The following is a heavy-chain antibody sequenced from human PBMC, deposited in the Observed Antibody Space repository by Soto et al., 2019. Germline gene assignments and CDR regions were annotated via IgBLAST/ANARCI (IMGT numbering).Heavy chain of an antibody. V-gene: IGHV4-39*01. Sequence: SETLSLTCTVSGGSISSSSYYWGWIRQPPGKGLEWIGSIYYSGSTYYNPSLKSRVTISVDTSKNQFSLKLSSVTAADTAVYYCARQGPLGELSLGWFDPWGQGTLVTVSS. D-gene: IGHD3-16*02. J-gene: IGHJ5*02. CDR2: IYYSGST. CDR1: GGSISSSSYY. CDR3: ARQGPLGELSLGWFDP.